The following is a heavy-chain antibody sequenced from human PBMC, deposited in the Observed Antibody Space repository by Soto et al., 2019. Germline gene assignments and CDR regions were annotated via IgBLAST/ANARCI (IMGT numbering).Heavy chain of an antibody. V-gene: IGHV1-18*01. J-gene: IGHJ2*01. CDR2: ISAYNGNT. CDR1: GYTFTSYG. Sequence: ASVKVSCKASGYTFTSYGISWVRQAPGQGLEWMGWISAYNGNTNYAQKLQGRVTMTTDTSTSTAYMELRSLRSDDTAVYYCARDPDIGVVPAAMANWYFELWGRGTLVTVSS. CDR3: ARDPDIGVVPAAMANWYFEL. D-gene: IGHD2-2*01.